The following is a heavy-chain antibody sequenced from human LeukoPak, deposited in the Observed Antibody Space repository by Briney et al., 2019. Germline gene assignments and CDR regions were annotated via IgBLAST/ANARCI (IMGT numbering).Heavy chain of an antibody. Sequence: GGSLRLSCAASGFTFSSYSMNWVRQAPGKGLEWVSYISGGSNTIYYADSVKGRFTISRDNAKNSLYLQMNSLRAEDAAVYYCATDPGYGYSGAFDIWGQGTMVTVSS. J-gene: IGHJ3*02. CDR1: GFTFSSYS. V-gene: IGHV3-48*01. CDR3: ATDPGYGYSGAFDI. D-gene: IGHD5-18*01. CDR2: ISGGSNTI.